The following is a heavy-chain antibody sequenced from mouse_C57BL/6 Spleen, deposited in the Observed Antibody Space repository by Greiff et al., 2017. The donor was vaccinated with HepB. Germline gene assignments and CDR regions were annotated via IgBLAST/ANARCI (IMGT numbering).Heavy chain of an antibody. J-gene: IGHJ4*01. Sequence: EVMLVESGGGLVKPGGSLKLSCAASGFTFSDYGMHWVRQAPEKGLEWVAYISSGSSTIYYADTVKGRFTISRDNAKNTLFLQMTSLRSEDTAMYYCARVAALYAMDYWGQGTSVTVSS. CDR3: ARVAALYAMDY. CDR2: ISSGSSTI. V-gene: IGHV5-17*01. CDR1: GFTFSDYG.